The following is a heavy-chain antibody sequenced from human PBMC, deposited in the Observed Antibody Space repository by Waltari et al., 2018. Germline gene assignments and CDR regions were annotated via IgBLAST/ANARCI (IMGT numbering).Heavy chain of an antibody. D-gene: IGHD2-2*02. CDR2: MSYDGSSK. J-gene: IGHJ4*02. Sequence: QVQMVESGGGVVQPGRSLRLSCAASGFTFSSYSIHWVRPAPGKGREWVALMSYDGSSKYYEESVKGRCTVSRDNSKNTVYLQLNSLRVEDTAVYYCAREDICRSTTCYTLDYWGLGTLVTDAS. V-gene: IGHV3-30*01. CDR3: AREDICRSTTCYTLDY. CDR1: GFTFSSYS.